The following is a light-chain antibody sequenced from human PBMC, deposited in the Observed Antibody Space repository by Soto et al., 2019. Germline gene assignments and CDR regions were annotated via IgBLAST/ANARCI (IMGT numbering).Light chain of an antibody. V-gene: IGKV3-20*01. CDR3: QQYGSSPQT. CDR1: QTMTSNY. Sequence: EIVLTQSPGTLSLSPGERATLSCRASQTMTSNYLAWYQQKPGQAPRLLIYGASTRATGIPDRFSGSGSGTDFTLTISRLEPEDFAVYYCQQYGSSPQTFGQGTKLEIK. CDR2: GAS. J-gene: IGKJ1*01.